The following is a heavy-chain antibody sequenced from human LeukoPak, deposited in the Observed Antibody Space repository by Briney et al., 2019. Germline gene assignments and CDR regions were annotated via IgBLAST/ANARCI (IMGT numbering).Heavy chain of an antibody. J-gene: IGHJ4*02. D-gene: IGHD3-10*01. Sequence: RGSLRLSCSASAFTFSVYWMTWVRQAPGKGLEWVATIKEDGSDKYYVDSVRGRFTISRDNAENSLYLQMDSLTAEDTALYYCVRDGIRDIPGIITIRYDYWGQGTLVTVSS. CDR3: VRDGIRDIPGIITIRYDY. V-gene: IGHV3-7*05. CDR2: IKEDGSDK. CDR1: AFTFSVYW.